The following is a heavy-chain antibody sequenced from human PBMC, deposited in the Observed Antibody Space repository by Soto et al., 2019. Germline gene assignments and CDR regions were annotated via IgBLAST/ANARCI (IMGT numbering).Heavy chain of an antibody. Sequence: SQTLSLTCAISGDSVSSNTAAWNWIRQSPSRGLQWLGRTYYRSQWYNDDAVSVKSRITIKAETSKNQFSLQRNSVTPEDTAVYYCARDALGYCSGGSCYSVGWWFDPGGQGTLVTVSS. CDR3: ARDALGYCSGGSCYSVGWWFDP. CDR2: TYYRSQWYN. V-gene: IGHV6-1*01. CDR1: GDSVSSNTAA. J-gene: IGHJ5*02. D-gene: IGHD2-15*01.